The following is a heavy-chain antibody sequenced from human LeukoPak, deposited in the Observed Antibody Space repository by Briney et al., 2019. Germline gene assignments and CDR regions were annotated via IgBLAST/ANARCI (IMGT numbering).Heavy chain of an antibody. CDR3: GRGVAEAGTIWFDP. J-gene: IGHJ5*02. CDR1: GGSISSGSYY. Sequence: PSETLSLTCTVSGGSISSGSYYWSWIRQPAGKGLEWIGRIYTSGSTNYNPSLKSRVTISVDTPKNQFSLKLTPVTTADTALYYRGRGVAEAGTIWFDPWGQGPLVTVSS. D-gene: IGHD6-13*01. V-gene: IGHV4-61*02. CDR2: IYTSGST.